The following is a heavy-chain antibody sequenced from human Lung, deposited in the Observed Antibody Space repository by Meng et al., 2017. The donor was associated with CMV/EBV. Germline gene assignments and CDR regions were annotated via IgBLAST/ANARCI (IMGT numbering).Heavy chain of an antibody. CDR2: IFQRGIN. J-gene: IGHJ1*01. D-gene: IGHD3-10*01. V-gene: IGHV4-4*02. Sequence: QLPVPGTSLTKPSTTLSLTSAVSVYTCATHNWWSWVRQPPGNGPECSTEIFQRGINAYDTSLKGRVSMTIDKSMNRFSLKLTSVSSADTAVYHCLRISGGSVWGQGTLVTVSS. CDR1: VYTCATHNW. CDR3: LRISGGSV.